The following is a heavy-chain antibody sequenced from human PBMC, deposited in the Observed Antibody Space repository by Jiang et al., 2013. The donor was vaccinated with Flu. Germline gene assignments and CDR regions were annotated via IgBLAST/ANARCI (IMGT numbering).Heavy chain of an antibody. D-gene: IGHD6-19*01. V-gene: IGHV1-69*01. CDR3: ARHLYSSGWYGSRGPDAFDI. J-gene: IGHJ3*02. Sequence: VKKPGSSVKVSCKASGGTFSSYAISWVRQAPGQGLEWMGGIIPIFGTANYAQKFQGRVTITADESTSTAYMELSSLRSEDTAVYYCARHLYSSGWYGSRGPDAFDIWGQGTMVTVSS. CDR2: IIPIFGTA. CDR1: GGTFSSYA.